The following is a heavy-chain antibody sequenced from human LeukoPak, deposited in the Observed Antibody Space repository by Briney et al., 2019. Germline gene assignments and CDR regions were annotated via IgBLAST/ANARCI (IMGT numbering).Heavy chain of an antibody. J-gene: IGHJ5*02. Sequence: ASVKVSCKASGYTFTSYDINWVRQATGQGLEWMGWMNPNSGNTGYAQKFQGRVTMTRNTSISTAYMELSSLRSEDTAVYYCAALPGSGTESWFDLWGQGTLVTVSS. D-gene: IGHD3-10*01. CDR2: MNPNSGNT. CDR1: GYTFTSYD. CDR3: AALPGSGTESWFDL. V-gene: IGHV1-8*01.